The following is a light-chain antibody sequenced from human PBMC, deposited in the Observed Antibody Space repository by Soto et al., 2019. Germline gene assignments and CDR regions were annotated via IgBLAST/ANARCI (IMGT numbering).Light chain of an antibody. V-gene: IGLV6-57*01. CDR1: SGNIASNY. Sequence: NYMLTQPHSGSESPGKTVTISCTRSSGNIASNYVQWYQQRPGSSPTTVIYEDNQRPSGVPDRFSGSIDSSSNSASLTISGLKTEDEADYYCHSYDSSTNWVFGGGTKLTVL. CDR2: EDN. J-gene: IGLJ3*02. CDR3: HSYDSSTNWV.